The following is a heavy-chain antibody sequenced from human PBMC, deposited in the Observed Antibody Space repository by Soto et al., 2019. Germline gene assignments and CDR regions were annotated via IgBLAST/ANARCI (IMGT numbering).Heavy chain of an antibody. J-gene: IGHJ6*02. V-gene: IGHV3-30*18. CDR1: GFTCSSYG. Sequence: PGGSLRLSCAASGFTCSSYGVHWVRQAPGKGLEWVAVISYDGSNKYYADSVKGRFTISRDNSKNTLYLQMNSLRAEDTAVYYCAKPGLPNSRYYGMDVWGQGTTVTVSS. D-gene: IGHD4-17*01. CDR2: ISYDGSNK. CDR3: AKPGLPNSRYYGMDV.